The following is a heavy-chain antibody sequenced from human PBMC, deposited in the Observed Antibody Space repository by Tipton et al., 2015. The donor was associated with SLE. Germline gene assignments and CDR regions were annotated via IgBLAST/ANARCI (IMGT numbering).Heavy chain of an antibody. CDR1: GYSFTNYW. V-gene: IGHV5-51*01. J-gene: IGHJ4*02. CDR3: ARSTEGDYGDYPPPVDY. D-gene: IGHD4-17*01. CDR2: IYPGDSDT. Sequence: QSGPEVKKPGESLKISCKGSGYSFTNYWIAWVCQMPGKGLEWMGVIYPGDSDTRYSPSFQGQVTISADKSISTAYLQWSSLKASDTAMYYCARSTEGDYGDYPPPVDYWGQGTLVTVSS.